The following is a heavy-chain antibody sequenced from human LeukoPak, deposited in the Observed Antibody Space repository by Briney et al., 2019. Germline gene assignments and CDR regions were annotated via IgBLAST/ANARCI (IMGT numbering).Heavy chain of an antibody. D-gene: IGHD1-14*01. V-gene: IGHV3-7*01. CDR1: GFTFSSYW. CDR3: ARDFRNAGDH. CDR2: INQDGSEK. Sequence: GGSLRLSCAASGFTFSSYWINWVRQAPGKGLEWAANINQDGSEKYYVDSVKGRLTISRDNAKNSLYLQMNSLRAEDTAVYYCARDFRNAGDHRGQGTLVTVSS. J-gene: IGHJ4*02.